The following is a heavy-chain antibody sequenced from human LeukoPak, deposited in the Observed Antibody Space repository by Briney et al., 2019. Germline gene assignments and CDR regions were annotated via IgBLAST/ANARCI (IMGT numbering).Heavy chain of an antibody. CDR3: AKEKQRITMIVVVIDPFDY. Sequence: PGRSLRLSCAASGFTFSSYAMSWVRQAPGKGLEWVSAISGSGGSTYYADSVKGRFTISRDNSKNTLYLQMNSLRAGDTAVYYCAKEKQRITMIVVVIDPFDYWGQGTLVTVSS. V-gene: IGHV3-23*01. D-gene: IGHD3-22*01. J-gene: IGHJ4*02. CDR2: ISGSGGST. CDR1: GFTFSSYA.